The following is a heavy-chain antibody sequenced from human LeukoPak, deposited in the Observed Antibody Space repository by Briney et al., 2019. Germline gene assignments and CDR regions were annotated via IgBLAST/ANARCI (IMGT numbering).Heavy chain of an antibody. J-gene: IGHJ4*02. D-gene: IGHD5-24*01. CDR1: GYTFTSYG. CDR3: AREMATIVNQFDY. V-gene: IGHV1-18*01. CDR2: ISPYNGNT. Sequence: ASVKVSCKASGYTFTSYGISWVRQAPGQGLEWMGWISPYNGNTNYAQKLQDRVTMTTDTSTPTAYMELRSLRSDDTAVYYCAREMATIVNQFDYWGQGTLVTVSS.